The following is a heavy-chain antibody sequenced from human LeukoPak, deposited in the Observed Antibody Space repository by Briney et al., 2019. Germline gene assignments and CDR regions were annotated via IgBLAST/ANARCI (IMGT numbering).Heavy chain of an antibody. Sequence: SETLSLTCTVSGGSISSHYWSWIRQPPGKGLEWIGYIYYSGSTNYNPSLKSRVTISVDTSKNQFSLKLSSVTAADTAVYYCAREGLERYLDYWGQGTLVTVSS. CDR1: GGSISSHY. V-gene: IGHV4-59*11. J-gene: IGHJ4*02. CDR2: IYYSGST. D-gene: IGHD1-1*01. CDR3: AREGLERYLDY.